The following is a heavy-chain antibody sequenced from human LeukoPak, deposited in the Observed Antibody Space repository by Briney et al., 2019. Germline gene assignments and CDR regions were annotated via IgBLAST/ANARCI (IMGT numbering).Heavy chain of an antibody. J-gene: IGHJ4*01. CDR3: ARQVPTAEFDF. CDR2: IKGDGSEK. Sequence: GGSLRLSCAASGFTFRTYWMTWVRQAPGKGLEWVANIKGDGSEKKYVDSVKGRFTISRDNAKDSLYLQMNSLRAEDTAVYYCARQVPTAEFDFWGHETLVTVSS. D-gene: IGHD1-1*01. V-gene: IGHV3-7*01. CDR1: GFTFRTYW.